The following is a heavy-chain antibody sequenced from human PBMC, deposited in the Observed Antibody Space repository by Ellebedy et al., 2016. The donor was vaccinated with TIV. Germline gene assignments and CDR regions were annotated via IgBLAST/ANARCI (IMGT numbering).Heavy chain of an antibody. Sequence: AASVKVSCKAFEYTFTDFYVHWVRQAPGQGLEWMGWINPANGDTKYAQKFQGCVTMTRDTSVSPAYMELIRPASDDTAIYYCARGGRRTGDGIGWFDPWGQGTLVTVSS. CDR1: EYTFTDFY. D-gene: IGHD7-27*01. V-gene: IGHV1-2*04. J-gene: IGHJ5*02. CDR3: ARGGRRTGDGIGWFDP. CDR2: INPANGDT.